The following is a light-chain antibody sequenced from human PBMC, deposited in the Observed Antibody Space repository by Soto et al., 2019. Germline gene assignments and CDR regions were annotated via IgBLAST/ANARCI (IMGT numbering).Light chain of an antibody. V-gene: IGKV3-11*01. CDR1: QSVSSY. CDR3: QQRSNWPAVT. Sequence: EIVLTQSPATLSLSPGERATLSCRASQSVSSYLAWYQQKPGQAPRLLIYDASNRATGIPARFSGSGSGTDFTLTISSLEPEDVAVYYCQQRSNWPAVTFGQGTKVEIK. CDR2: DAS. J-gene: IGKJ1*01.